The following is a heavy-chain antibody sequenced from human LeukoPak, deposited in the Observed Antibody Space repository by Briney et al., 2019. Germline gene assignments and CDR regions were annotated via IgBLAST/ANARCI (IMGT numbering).Heavy chain of an antibody. Sequence: PGASVKVSCKASGYTITSYGISWVRQAPGQGLEWMGWISAYNGNTDYAQKLQGRVTMTTDTSTSTAYMELRSLRSDDTAVYYCARDRGYDFWSGYFEDLYPPLCDYWGQGTLVTVSS. CDR2: ISAYNGNT. V-gene: IGHV1-18*01. CDR1: GYTITSYG. CDR3: ARDRGYDFWSGYFEDLYPPLCDY. J-gene: IGHJ4*02. D-gene: IGHD3-3*01.